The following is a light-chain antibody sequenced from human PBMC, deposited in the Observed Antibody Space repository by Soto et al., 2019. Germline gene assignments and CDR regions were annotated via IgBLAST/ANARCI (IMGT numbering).Light chain of an antibody. CDR1: GSDVGGYNF. CDR3: CSYAGSYTVV. J-gene: IGLJ3*02. CDR2: DVS. Sequence: QSALTQPRSVSGSPGQSVTISCTGTGSDVGGYNFVSWYQQCPGKAPKLMIYDVSKRPSGVPDRFSGSNSGNTASLTISGLQAEDDADYYCCSYAGSYTVVFGGGTKLTVL. V-gene: IGLV2-11*01.